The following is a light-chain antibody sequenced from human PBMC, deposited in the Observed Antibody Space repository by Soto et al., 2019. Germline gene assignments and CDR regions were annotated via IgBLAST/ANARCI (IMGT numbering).Light chain of an antibody. V-gene: IGKV1-5*01. CDR2: DAS. CDR1: QSISYW. J-gene: IGKJ1*01. Sequence: DIQMTQAPSTLSASVGDRVTITCRASQSISYWLAWYQHKPGKAPNLLIYDASNLESGVPSRFSGSGFGTEFTLTISSLQPDDFATYYCQQYNSYSWTFGQGTKVDLK. CDR3: QQYNSYSWT.